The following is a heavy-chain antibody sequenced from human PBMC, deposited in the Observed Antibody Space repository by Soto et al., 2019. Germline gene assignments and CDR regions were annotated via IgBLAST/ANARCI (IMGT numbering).Heavy chain of an antibody. CDR2: IIAMFGTA. Sequence: QVKLVQSGAEVRKPGSSVKVSCKASGGTLTISSHGISWVRQAPGQGLEWMGGIIAMFGTANYAQKFQGRVTITADESTSTAYMELSSLRSEDTAVYYCAGGRIVVVGSRAYYGMDVWGQGTTVTVSS. J-gene: IGHJ6*02. CDR3: AGGRIVVVGSRAYYGMDV. V-gene: IGHV1-69*01. D-gene: IGHD3-22*01. CDR1: GGTLTISSHG.